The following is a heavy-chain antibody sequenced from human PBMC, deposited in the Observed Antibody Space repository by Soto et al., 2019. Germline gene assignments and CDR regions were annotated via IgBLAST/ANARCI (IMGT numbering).Heavy chain of an antibody. J-gene: IGHJ4*02. Sequence: SVKVSCKASGGTFSSYAISWVRQAPGQGLEWMGGIIPIFGTANYAQKFQGRVTITADESTSTAYMELSSLRSEDTAVYYCASTWGGADYDFWSGYYLRSYYFDYWGQGTLVTVSS. CDR3: ASTWGGADYDFWSGYYLRSYYFDY. D-gene: IGHD3-3*01. CDR2: IIPIFGTA. CDR1: GGTFSSYA. V-gene: IGHV1-69*13.